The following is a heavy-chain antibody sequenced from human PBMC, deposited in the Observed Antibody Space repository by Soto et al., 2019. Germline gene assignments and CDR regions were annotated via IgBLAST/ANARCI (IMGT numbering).Heavy chain of an antibody. V-gene: IGHV3-30-3*01. CDR2: ISYDGSNK. D-gene: IGHD3-10*01. Sequence: QVQLVESGGGVVQPGRSLRLSCAASGFTFSSYAMHWVRQAPGKGLEWVAVISYDGSNKYYADSVKGRFTISRDNSKNTLYLQMNRLRAEDTAVYYCARVYGSGSYYNEDYYGMDVWGQGTTVTVSS. CDR3: ARVYGSGSYYNEDYYGMDV. J-gene: IGHJ6*02. CDR1: GFTFSSYA.